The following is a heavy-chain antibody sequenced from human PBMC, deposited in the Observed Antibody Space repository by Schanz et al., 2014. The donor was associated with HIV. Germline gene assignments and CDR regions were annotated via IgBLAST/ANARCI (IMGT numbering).Heavy chain of an antibody. D-gene: IGHD3-9*01. CDR2: IWYDGSNK. J-gene: IGHJ6*02. CDR1: GFTFDTSA. V-gene: IGHV3-33*08. Sequence: VQLLESGGGLVQPGGSLRLSCAASGFTFDTSAMTWVRQAPGKGLEWVAVIWYDGSNKYYADSVKGRFTISRDNAKNSLYLQMDSLRAEDTAVYYCARDYEYFEVLTGYYYYYGMDVWGQGTTVTVSS. CDR3: ARDYEYFEVLTGYYYYYGMDV.